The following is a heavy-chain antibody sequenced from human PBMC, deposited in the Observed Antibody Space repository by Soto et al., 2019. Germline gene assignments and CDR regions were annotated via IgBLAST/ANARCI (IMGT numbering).Heavy chain of an antibody. CDR1: GFTVSSKY. J-gene: IGHJ6*02. CDR2: IQNVGPT. CDR3: ARDDVLCDGGRCYGMDV. D-gene: IGHD2-15*01. Sequence: GGSLRLSCAASGFTVSSKYMSWVRQAPGKGLEWVSLIQNVGPTYYADSVKGRFTISRDTSENTVHLQMDSLRAEDTAVYYCARDDVLCDGGRCYGMDVWGQGTTVTVSS. V-gene: IGHV3-66*01.